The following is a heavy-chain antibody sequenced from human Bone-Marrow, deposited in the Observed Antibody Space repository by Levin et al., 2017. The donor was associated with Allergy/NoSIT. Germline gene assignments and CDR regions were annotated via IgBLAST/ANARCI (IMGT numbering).Heavy chain of an antibody. CDR2: IFTSGPP. Sequence: NPSETLSLTCTVSGGSISSDNYYWSWIRQPAGKGLEWIGRIFTSGPPNYNPSLKSRVTISVDTSKNQLSLKLTSVTAADTAVYYCARQPYNWNPFFDYWGQGILVTVSS. CDR1: GGSISSDNYY. CDR3: ARQPYNWNPFFDY. V-gene: IGHV4-61*02. J-gene: IGHJ4*02. D-gene: IGHD1-1*01.